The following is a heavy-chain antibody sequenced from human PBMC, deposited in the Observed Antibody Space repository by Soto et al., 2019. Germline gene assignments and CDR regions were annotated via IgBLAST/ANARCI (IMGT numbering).Heavy chain of an antibody. CDR1: GDSISSYY. J-gene: IGHJ5*02. CDR2: IHASGNT. Sequence: SETLSLTCTVSGDSISSYYWSWIRQPAGKGLEWIGRIHASGNTNYNPSLKSRATLSVDTSKNQFSLKVRSVTAADTAVYYCARSSHKESWFDPWGQGTLVTVSS. V-gene: IGHV4-4*07. D-gene: IGHD6-19*01. CDR3: ARSSHKESWFDP.